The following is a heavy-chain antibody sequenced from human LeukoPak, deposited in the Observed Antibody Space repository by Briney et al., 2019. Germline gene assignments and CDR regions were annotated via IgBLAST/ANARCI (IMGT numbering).Heavy chain of an antibody. CDR3: AKDRDGYKHYFDY. D-gene: IGHD5-24*01. CDR2: ISSSSSYI. CDR1: GFTFSSYS. V-gene: IGHV3-21*04. Sequence: GGSLRLSCTVSGFTFSSYSMNWVRQAPGKGLEWVSSISSSSSYIYYADSVKGRFTISRDNAKNSLYLQMNSLRAEDTAVYYCAKDRDGYKHYFDYWGQGTLVTVSS. J-gene: IGHJ4*02.